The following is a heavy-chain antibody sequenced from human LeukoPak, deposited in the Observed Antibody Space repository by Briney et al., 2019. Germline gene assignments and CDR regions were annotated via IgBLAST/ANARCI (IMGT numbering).Heavy chain of an antibody. V-gene: IGHV6-1*01. Sequence: SHTLSLTCAISGDSVSNDSVNWNWIRQSPSRDLEWLGRTYYRSKCHTNYVQSVRSRITLIAETSENQFLLSLNSVTPADQPVYYCTRGSTPKFHFWGQGTQVTVSS. CDR3: TRGSTPKFHF. CDR1: GDSVSNDSVN. J-gene: IGHJ4*02. D-gene: IGHD2/OR15-2a*01. CDR2: TYYRSKCHT.